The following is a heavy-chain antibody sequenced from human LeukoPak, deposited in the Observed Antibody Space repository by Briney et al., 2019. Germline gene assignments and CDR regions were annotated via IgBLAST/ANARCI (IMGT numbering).Heavy chain of an antibody. CDR3: AKGSAAGRPYYFDY. V-gene: IGHV3-23*01. CDR1: GVIFSNYP. D-gene: IGHD6-25*01. Sequence: GGFLRLSCAAAGVIFSNYPMSWVRQAPWKGLEWVSTIDSTGAYTWYADSVKGRFTISKDSSKTILYLQMNSLRAEDAAVYFCAKGSAAGRPYYFDYWGQGTLVTVSS. CDR2: IDSTGAYT. J-gene: IGHJ4*02.